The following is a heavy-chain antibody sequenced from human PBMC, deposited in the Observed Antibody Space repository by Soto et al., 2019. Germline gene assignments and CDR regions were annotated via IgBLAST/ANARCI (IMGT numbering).Heavy chain of an antibody. J-gene: IGHJ5*02. V-gene: IGHV1-18*01. D-gene: IGHD3-22*01. Sequence: ASVKVSCKASGYTLSSYGISWVRQAPGQGLEWMGWISAYNGNTNYAQKLQGRVTMTTDTSTSTAYMELRSLRSDDTAVYYCARLKIVRASILPNWFDPWGQGTLVTVS. CDR3: ARLKIVRASILPNWFDP. CDR1: GYTLSSYG. CDR2: ISAYNGNT.